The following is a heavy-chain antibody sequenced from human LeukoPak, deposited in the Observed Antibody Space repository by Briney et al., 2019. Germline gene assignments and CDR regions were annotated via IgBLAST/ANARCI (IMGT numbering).Heavy chain of an antibody. CDR3: ARSAMPPSRATSRSNRFDP. CDR1: GGSFSGYY. J-gene: IGHJ5*02. Sequence: SETLSLTCAVYGGSFSGYYWSWIRQPPGKGLEWIGEINHSGSTNYNPSLKSRVTISVDTSKNQFSLKLSSVTAADTAVYYCARSAMPPSRATSRSNRFDPWGQGTLVTVSS. D-gene: IGHD2-2*01. V-gene: IGHV4-34*01. CDR2: INHSGST.